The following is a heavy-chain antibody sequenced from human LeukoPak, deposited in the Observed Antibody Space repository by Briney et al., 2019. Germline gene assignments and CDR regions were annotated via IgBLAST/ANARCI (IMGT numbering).Heavy chain of an antibody. Sequence: PSETLSLTCAVYGGSFSGYYWSWIRQPPGKGLEWIGEINHSGSTNYNPSLKSRVTISVETSKNEFPLKLRSVTAADTAAYYCARVTGYRIEDYFDYWGQGTLVTVSS. D-gene: IGHD6-13*01. V-gene: IGHV4-34*01. CDR2: INHSGST. CDR3: ARVTGYRIEDYFDY. J-gene: IGHJ4*02. CDR1: GGSFSGYY.